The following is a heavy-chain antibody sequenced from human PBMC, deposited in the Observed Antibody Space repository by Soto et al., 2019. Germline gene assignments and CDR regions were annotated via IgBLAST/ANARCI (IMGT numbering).Heavy chain of an antibody. J-gene: IGHJ2*01. CDR2: ITGNGIYT. Sequence: GGSLRLSCAVCGFTFSTYAMSWVLQAPGKGLEWVSAITGNGIYTHYADSVKGRFTISRDNSKSTLFLQMNSLRAEDTAVYYCVPPRDFDLWGRGTQVTVSS. CDR3: VPPRDFDL. V-gene: IGHV3-23*01. CDR1: GFTFSTYA.